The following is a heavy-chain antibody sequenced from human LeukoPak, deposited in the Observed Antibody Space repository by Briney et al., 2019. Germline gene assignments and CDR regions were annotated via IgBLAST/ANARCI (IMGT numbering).Heavy chain of an antibody. CDR3: ARAEVGATAVDY. J-gene: IGHJ4*02. CDR2: IIPIFGTA. D-gene: IGHD1-26*01. V-gene: IGHV1-69*05. Sequence: SVKVSCKASGGTFSSYAISWVRQAPGQGLEWMGRIIPIFGTANYAQKFQGRVTMTTDTSTSTAYMELRSLRSDDTAVYYCARAEVGATAVDYWGQGTLVTVSS. CDR1: GGTFSSYA.